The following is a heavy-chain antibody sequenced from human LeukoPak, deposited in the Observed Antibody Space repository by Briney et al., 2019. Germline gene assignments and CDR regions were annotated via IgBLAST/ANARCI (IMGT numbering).Heavy chain of an antibody. CDR2: IRSKAYGGTT. V-gene: IGHV3-49*04. CDR3: TTSLGYCSSTSCFDFDY. J-gene: IGHJ4*02. Sequence: GGSLRLSCTASGFTFGVYAMSWVRQAPGKGLEWVGFIRSKAYGGTTEYAASVKGRFTISGDDSKSIAYLQMNTLKTEDTAVYYCTTSLGYCSSTSCFDFDYWGQGTLVTVSS. CDR1: GFTFGVYA. D-gene: IGHD2-2*01.